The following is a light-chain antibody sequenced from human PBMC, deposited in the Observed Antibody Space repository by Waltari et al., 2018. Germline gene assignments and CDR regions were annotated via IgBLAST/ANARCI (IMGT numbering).Light chain of an antibody. CDR2: AAS. CDR1: QSISNY. V-gene: IGKV1-39*01. CDR3: QQSYSTPRLT. J-gene: IGKJ4*01. Sequence: DIQMTQSPSYLSASVGERVTITCRASQSISNYLNWYQQKPEKAPKLLIYAASSLQSGVPSRFSGSGSGTDFTLTISSLQPEDFATYYCQQSYSTPRLTFGGGTKVEIK.